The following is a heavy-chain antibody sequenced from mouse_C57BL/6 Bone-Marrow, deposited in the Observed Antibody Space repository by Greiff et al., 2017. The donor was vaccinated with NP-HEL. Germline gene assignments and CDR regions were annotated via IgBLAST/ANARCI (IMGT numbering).Heavy chain of an antibody. D-gene: IGHD2-3*01. CDR3: ARRGWSYYAMDY. V-gene: IGHV5-12*01. J-gene: IGHJ4*01. CDR2: ISNGGCST. Sequence: EVKLVESGGGLVQPGGSLKLSCAASGFTFSDSYMYWVRQTPETRLEWVAYISNGGCSTYYPDTVKGRFTISRDNAKNTLYLQMSRLKSEDTAMYYCARRGWSYYAMDYWGQGTSVTVSS. CDR1: GFTFSDSY.